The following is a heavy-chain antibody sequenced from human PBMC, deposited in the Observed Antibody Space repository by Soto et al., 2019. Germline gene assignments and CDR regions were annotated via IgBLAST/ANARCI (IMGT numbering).Heavy chain of an antibody. V-gene: IGHV3-7*01. Sequence: EVQLVESGGGLVQPGGSLRLSCAASGFTFGSYWMSWVRQAPGKGLGWVASIKEDGIEKNSVDPVKGRFTIPRDNAKNLLSLQMNSLRAEDTAVYYCARQRYSAYDDFEYWGQGTLVTVSS. CDR1: GFTFGSYW. CDR3: ARQRYSAYDDFEY. D-gene: IGHD5-12*01. CDR2: IKEDGIEK. J-gene: IGHJ4*02.